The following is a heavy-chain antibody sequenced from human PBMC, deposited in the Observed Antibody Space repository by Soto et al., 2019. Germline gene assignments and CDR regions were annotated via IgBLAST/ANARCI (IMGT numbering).Heavy chain of an antibody. CDR1: GYTFTSYD. CDR2: MNPNRGNT. V-gene: IGHV1-8*01. J-gene: IGHJ3*02. CDR3: ARSYYDFWSGYPRAFDI. D-gene: IGHD3-3*01. Sequence: QVQLVQSGAEVKKPGASVKVSCKASGYTFTSYDINWVRQATGQGLEWMGWMNPNRGNTGYAQKFQGRVTMTRNTSISTAYMELSSLRSEDTAVYYCARSYYDFWSGYPRAFDIWGQGTMVTVSS.